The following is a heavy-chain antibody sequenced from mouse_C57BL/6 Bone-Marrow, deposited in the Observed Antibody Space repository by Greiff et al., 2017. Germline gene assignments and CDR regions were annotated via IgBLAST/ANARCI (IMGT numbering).Heavy chain of an antibody. D-gene: IGHD3-2*02. Sequence: EVKLVESGGGLVKPGGSLKLSCAASGFTFSSYAMSWVRQTPEKRLEWVATISDGGSYTYYPDNVKGRFTISRDNAKNNLYLQMSHLKSEDTAMYYCASGTAQALWGQGTTLTVSS. CDR2: ISDGGSYT. CDR3: ASGTAQAL. V-gene: IGHV5-4*03. CDR1: GFTFSSYA. J-gene: IGHJ2*01.